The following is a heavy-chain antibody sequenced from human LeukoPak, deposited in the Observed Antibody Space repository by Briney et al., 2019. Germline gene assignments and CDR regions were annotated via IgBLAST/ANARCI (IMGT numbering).Heavy chain of an antibody. CDR3: AKDGSSGWGYNWFDP. D-gene: IGHD6-19*01. V-gene: IGHV3-21*04. Sequence: PGGSLRLSCAASGFTFSSYTMNWVRQAPGKGLEWVSSISSSGSYIYYADSVKGRFTISRDNAKNSLYLQMNSLRAEDTALYYCAKDGSSGWGYNWFDPWGQGTLVTVSS. CDR1: GFTFSSYT. CDR2: ISSSGSYI. J-gene: IGHJ5*02.